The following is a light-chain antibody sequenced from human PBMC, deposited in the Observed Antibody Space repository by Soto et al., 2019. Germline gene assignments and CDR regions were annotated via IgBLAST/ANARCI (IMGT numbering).Light chain of an antibody. CDR2: LARSGSY. CDR3: ETWETNIRV. J-gene: IGLJ3*02. Sequence: QPVLTQSSSASASLGSSVNLTCSLSTGHSSYIIAWHQQRPWHAPRFLMHLARSGSYNMGSRVPDRFSGASSGPDRYLTISNLQFEDESDYYCETWETNIRVFGRGTKLTVL. V-gene: IGLV4-60*02. CDR1: TGHSSYI.